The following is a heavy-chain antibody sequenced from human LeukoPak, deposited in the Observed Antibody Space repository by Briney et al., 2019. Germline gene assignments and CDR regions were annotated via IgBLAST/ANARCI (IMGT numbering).Heavy chain of an antibody. J-gene: IGHJ6*03. CDR1: GFTFSSYS. V-gene: IGHV3-23*01. Sequence: GGSLRLSCAASGFTFSSYSMNWVRQAPGKGLEWVSGILDSGYSTYYANSVKGRFTISRDNSNNTLYLQMNSLRAEDTAVYYCAKLGGHPLHNYYVGVWGKGTTVAVFS. CDR2: ILDSGYST. D-gene: IGHD3-16*01. CDR3: AKLGGHPLHNYYVGV.